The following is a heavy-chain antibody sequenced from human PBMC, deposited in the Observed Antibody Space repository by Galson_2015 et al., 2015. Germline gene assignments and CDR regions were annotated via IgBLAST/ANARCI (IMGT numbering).Heavy chain of an antibody. J-gene: IGHJ6*03. D-gene: IGHD6-6*01. CDR2: ISGSGAYL. V-gene: IGHV3-21*01. Sequence: LILSCAASGFIFRDYSVNWVRRAPGKGLEWVASISGSGAYLRYADSVEGRFTISRDNAKNSLFLQMNTLRAEDTALYYCARDSGSSSDYYYYYYMDVWGKGTTVTVSS. CDR3: ARDSGSSSDYYYYYYMDV. CDR1: GFIFRDYS.